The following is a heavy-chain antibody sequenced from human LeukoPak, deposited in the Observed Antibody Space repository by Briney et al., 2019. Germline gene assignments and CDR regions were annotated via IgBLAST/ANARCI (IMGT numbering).Heavy chain of an antibody. CDR1: GFTFSSYA. J-gene: IGHJ4*02. V-gene: IGHV3-23*01. CDR2: ISGSGGST. CDR3: AKVSPGYCSGGSCPYYFDY. Sequence: GGSLRLSCAASGFTFSSYAMSWVRQAPGKGLEWVSAISGSGGSTYYADSVKGRFTISRDNSKNTLYLQMNSLRAEDTAVHYCAKVSPGYCSGGSCPYYFDYWGQGTLVTVSS. D-gene: IGHD2-15*01.